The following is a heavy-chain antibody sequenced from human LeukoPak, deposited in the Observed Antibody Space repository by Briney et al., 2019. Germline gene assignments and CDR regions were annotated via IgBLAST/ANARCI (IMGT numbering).Heavy chain of an antibody. CDR2: INTNTGTP. Sequence: GASVKVSCKASGYHFSDYSMNWVRQAPGQGLEWMGWINTNTGTPTYAQNFTGRFVFSLDTSVSTAYLQISSLKAEDTAVYYCARLVSGDYYYYYYYMDVWGKGTTVTVSS. V-gene: IGHV7-4-1*02. CDR1: GYHFSDYS. CDR3: ARLVSGDYYYYYYYMDV. D-gene: IGHD4-17*01. J-gene: IGHJ6*03.